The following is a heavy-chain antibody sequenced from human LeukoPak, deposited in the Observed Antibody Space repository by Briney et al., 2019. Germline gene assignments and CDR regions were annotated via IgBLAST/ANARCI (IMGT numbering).Heavy chain of an antibody. CDR2: TYYRSKWYN. CDR3: ARGRYIYGYDY. D-gene: IGHD5-18*01. Sequence: SQTLSLTCAISGDSVSTNSAAWNWIRRSPSRGLEWLGRTYYRSKWYNEYAISVKSRISINPDTSKNQFSLQVNSVTPEDTAVYYCARGRYIYGYDYWGQGTLVTVSS. V-gene: IGHV6-1*01. J-gene: IGHJ4*02. CDR1: GDSVSTNSAA.